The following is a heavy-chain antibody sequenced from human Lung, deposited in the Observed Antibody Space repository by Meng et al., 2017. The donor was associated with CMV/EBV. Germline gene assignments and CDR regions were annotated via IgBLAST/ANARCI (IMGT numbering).Heavy chain of an antibody. Sequence: SETLSLXXPVSDVSISNGTFFWGWIRQPPGKGLEWIGSFFHSGDTYSNPSLRSRVAISVDTSKNQFSLRLSSVTATDTAVYYCARHLRGYSWPKSDWGQGIXV. CDR3: ARHLRGYSWPKSD. CDR1: DVSISNGTFF. V-gene: IGHV4-39*01. CDR2: FFHSGDT. D-gene: IGHD1-26*01. J-gene: IGHJ4*02.